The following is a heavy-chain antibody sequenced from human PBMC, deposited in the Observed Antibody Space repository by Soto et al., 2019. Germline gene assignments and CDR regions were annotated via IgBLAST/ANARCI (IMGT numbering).Heavy chain of an antibody. CDR2: ISGSGDNT. D-gene: IGHD3-3*01. CDR1: GFTFSSYA. Sequence: EVQLLESGGGLVQPGGSLRLSCAASGFTFSSYALNWVRQAPGKGPEWVSVISGSGDNTYYADSVKGRFTISRDNSKNTLYLQMNSLRAEDTAVYYCAKDLGTDDFWSAYYTYYYMDVWGKGNTVTVSS. J-gene: IGHJ6*03. V-gene: IGHV3-23*01. CDR3: AKDLGTDDFWSAYYTYYYMDV.